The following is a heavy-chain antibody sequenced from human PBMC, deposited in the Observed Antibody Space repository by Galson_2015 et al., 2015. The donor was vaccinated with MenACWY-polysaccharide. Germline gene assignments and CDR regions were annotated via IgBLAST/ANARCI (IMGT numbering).Heavy chain of an antibody. V-gene: IGHV3-13*01. Sequence: SLRLSCAASGFTFSSYDMHWVRQATGKGLEWVSAIDTAGDTYYAGSVKGRFTVSRENAKNSFYLLMNSLRAGDTAVYYCARGKYYYDSSGYFQYWGQGTLVTVSS. CDR3: ARGKYYYDSSGYFQY. J-gene: IGHJ1*01. CDR1: GFTFSSYD. CDR2: IDTAGDT. D-gene: IGHD3-22*01.